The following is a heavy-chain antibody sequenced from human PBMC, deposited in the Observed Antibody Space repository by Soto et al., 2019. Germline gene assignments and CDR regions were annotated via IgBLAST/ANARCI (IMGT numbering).Heavy chain of an antibody. Sequence: SETLSLTCAVYGGFLSESYWTWIRQPPGKGLEWIGEINHVGGTNYNPSLKRRVTMSVDTSQNQFSLRLISVTAADTAMYFCVRIRYQLPSSVLWLDPWGQGTPVTVSS. CDR2: INHVGGT. J-gene: IGHJ5*02. D-gene: IGHD3-16*01. V-gene: IGHV4-34*01. CDR3: VRIRYQLPSSVLWLDP. CDR1: GGFLSESY.